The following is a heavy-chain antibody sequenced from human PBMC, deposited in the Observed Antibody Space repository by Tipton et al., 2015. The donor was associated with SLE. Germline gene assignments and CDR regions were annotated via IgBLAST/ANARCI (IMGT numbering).Heavy chain of an antibody. J-gene: IGHJ4*02. CDR2: IYYSGST. CDR1: GYSISSDYY. Sequence: TLSLTCTVSGYSISSDYYWGWIRQPPGKGLEWIGSIYYSGSTYYNPSLKSRVTISVDTSKNQFSLKLSSVTAADTAVYYCARVRNLLDYWGQGTLVTVSS. D-gene: IGHD1-14*01. V-gene: IGHV4-38-2*02. CDR3: ARVRNLLDY.